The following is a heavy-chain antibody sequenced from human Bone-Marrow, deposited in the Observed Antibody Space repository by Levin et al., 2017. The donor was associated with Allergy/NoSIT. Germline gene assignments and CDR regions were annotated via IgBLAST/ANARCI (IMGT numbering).Heavy chain of an antibody. V-gene: IGHV1-18*01. CDR3: ARDRGITIFGVVIIHDRYGMDV. CDR1: GYTFTSYG. Sequence: ASVKVSCKASGYTFTSYGISWVRQAPGQGLEWMGWISAYNGNTNYAQKLQGRVTMTTDTSTSTAYMELRSLRSDDTAVYYCARDRGITIFGVVIIHDRYGMDVWGQGTTVTVSS. CDR2: ISAYNGNT. J-gene: IGHJ6*02. D-gene: IGHD3-3*01.